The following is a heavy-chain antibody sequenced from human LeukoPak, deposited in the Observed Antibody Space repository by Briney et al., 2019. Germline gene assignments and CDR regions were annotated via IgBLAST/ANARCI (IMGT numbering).Heavy chain of an antibody. CDR1: GFTVSNNY. D-gene: IGHD3-22*01. J-gene: IGHJ4*02. Sequence: GGSLRLSCAASGFTVSNNYMSWVRQPPGKGLEWVSVIYSGGTTYYADSVQGRFTISRDNSKNTLYLQMNSLRADDTAVYYCAKGYYYTSSGYYYFDYWGQGTLVTVSS. CDR2: IYSGGTT. V-gene: IGHV3-66*01. CDR3: AKGYYYTSSGYYYFDY.